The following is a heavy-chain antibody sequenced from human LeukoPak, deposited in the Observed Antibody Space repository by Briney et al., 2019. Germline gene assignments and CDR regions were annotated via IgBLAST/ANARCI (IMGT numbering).Heavy chain of an antibody. J-gene: IGHJ4*02. CDR3: ARDWPIDY. Sequence: SGGSLRLSCAASGFTFSSYAMSWVRQAPGKGLEWVSYISSSSSTIYYADSVKGRFTISRDNAKNSLYLQMNSLRAEDTAVYYCARDWPIDYWGQGTLVTVSS. V-gene: IGHV3-48*04. CDR2: ISSSSSTI. CDR1: GFTFSSYA.